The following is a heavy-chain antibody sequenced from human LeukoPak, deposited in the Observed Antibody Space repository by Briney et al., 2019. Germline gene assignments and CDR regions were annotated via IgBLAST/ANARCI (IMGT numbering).Heavy chain of an antibody. CDR1: GYTFTSYY. CDR3: ARGTFGGSYYINWFDP. J-gene: IGHJ5*02. D-gene: IGHD1-26*01. V-gene: IGHV1-46*01. Sequence: ASVKVSCKASGYTFTSYYMHWVRQAPGQGLEWMGIINPSGGSTSYAQKFQGRVTMTRDTSTSTVYMELSSLRSEDTAVYYCARGTFGGSYYINWFDPWGQGTLVTVSS. CDR2: INPSGGST.